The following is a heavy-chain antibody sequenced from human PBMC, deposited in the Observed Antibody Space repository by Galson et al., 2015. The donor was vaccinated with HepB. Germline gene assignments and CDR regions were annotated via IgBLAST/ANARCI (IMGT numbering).Heavy chain of an antibody. CDR1: GFTFSSYA. CDR3: ARELGHYDFWSGYYSMPALGY. Sequence: SLRLSCAASGFTFSSYAMHWVRQAPGKGLEWVAVISYDGSNKYYADSVKGRFTISRDNSKNTLYLQMNSLRAEDTAVYYCARELGHYDFWSGYYSMPALGYWGQGTLVTVSS. V-gene: IGHV3-30-3*01. J-gene: IGHJ4*02. CDR2: ISYDGSNK. D-gene: IGHD3-3*01.